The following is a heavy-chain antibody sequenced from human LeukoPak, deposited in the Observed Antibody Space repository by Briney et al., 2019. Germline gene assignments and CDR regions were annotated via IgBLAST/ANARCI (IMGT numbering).Heavy chain of an antibody. D-gene: IGHD3-10*01. CDR3: ARGGPLLWFGELSSYFDY. V-gene: IGHV3-30-3*01. J-gene: IGHJ4*02. CDR2: ISYDGSNK. CDR1: GFTFSSYA. Sequence: GGSLRLSCAASGFTFSSYAMHWVRQAPGKGLEWVAVISYDGSNKYYADSVKGRFTISRDNSKNTLYLQMNSLRAEDTAVYYCARGGPLLWFGELSSYFDYWGQGTLVTVSS.